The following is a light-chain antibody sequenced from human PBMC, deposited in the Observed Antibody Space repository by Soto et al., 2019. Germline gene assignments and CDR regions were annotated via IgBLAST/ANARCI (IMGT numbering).Light chain of an antibody. V-gene: IGKV1-12*01. CDR3: EQVNRFPIT. J-gene: IGKJ5*01. Sequence: DIQMTQSPSSVSASVGDRVTITFRASQNIHNWLAWFQQKPGKAPKLLVYAASNLENGGPSRFSGSGSGTEYTLTISSLQPEDFATYYCEQVNRFPITYGQGTRLEIK. CDR2: AAS. CDR1: QNIHNW.